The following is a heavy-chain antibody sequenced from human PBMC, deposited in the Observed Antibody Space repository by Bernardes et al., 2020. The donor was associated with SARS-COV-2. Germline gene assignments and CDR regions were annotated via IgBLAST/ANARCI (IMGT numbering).Heavy chain of an antibody. V-gene: IGHV4-59*08. D-gene: IGHD6-19*01. J-gene: IGHJ4*02. CDR3: ARNIAVAGHEYFDY. CDR1: GGSISSYY. CDR2: IYYSGST. Sequence: TLSLTCTVSGGSISSYYWSWIRQPPGKGLEWIGYIYYSGSTNYNPSLKSRVTISVDTSKNQFSLKLSSVTAADTAVYYCARNIAVAGHEYFDYWGQGTLVTVSS.